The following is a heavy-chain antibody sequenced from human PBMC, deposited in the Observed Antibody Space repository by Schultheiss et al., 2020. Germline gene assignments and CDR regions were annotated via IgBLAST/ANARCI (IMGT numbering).Heavy chain of an antibody. J-gene: IGHJ5*02. CDR3: ARSSIAARRSSWFDP. D-gene: IGHD6-6*01. CDR1: GGSISSYY. V-gene: IGHV4-59*04. CDR2: MYHTGTT. Sequence: SETLSLTCTVSGGSISSYYWTWIRLHPGKGLEWLGYMYHTGTTYYNPSLMSRLTMSLDTSKNQFSLKLSSVTAADTAVYYCARSSIAARRSSWFDPWGQGTLVTVSS.